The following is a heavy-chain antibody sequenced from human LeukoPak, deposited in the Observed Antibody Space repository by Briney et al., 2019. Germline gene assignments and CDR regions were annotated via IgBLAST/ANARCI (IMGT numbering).Heavy chain of an antibody. V-gene: IGHV4-34*01. CDR1: GGSISSYY. CDR2: INHSGST. D-gene: IGHD3-22*01. J-gene: IGHJ4*02. CDR3: ARYYYDSSGYYFDY. Sequence: KPSETLSLTCTVSGGSISSYYWSWIRQPPGKGLEWIGEINHSGSTNYNPSLKSRVTISVDTSKNQFSLKLSSVTAADTAVYYCARYYYDSSGYYFDYWGQGTLVTVSS.